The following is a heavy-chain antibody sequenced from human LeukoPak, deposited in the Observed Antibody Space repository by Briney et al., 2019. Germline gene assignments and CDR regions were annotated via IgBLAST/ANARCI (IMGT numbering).Heavy chain of an antibody. CDR3: ARDGAVAGFDY. J-gene: IGHJ4*02. CDR2: IYSGGST. CDR1: GFTFSDYY. D-gene: IGHD6-19*01. V-gene: IGHV3-66*01. Sequence: PGGSLRLSCAASGFTFSDYYMSWVRQAPGKGLEWVSVIYSGGSTYYADSVKGRFTISRDNSKNTLYLQMNSLRAEDTAVYYCARDGAVAGFDYWGQGTLVTVSS.